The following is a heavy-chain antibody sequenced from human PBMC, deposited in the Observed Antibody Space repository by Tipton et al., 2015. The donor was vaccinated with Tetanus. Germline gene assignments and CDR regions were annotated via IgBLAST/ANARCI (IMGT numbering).Heavy chain of an antibody. CDR3: ARHQSRSFSPFDY. CDR2: IYESGDT. Sequence: LRLSCTVSGGSIRGGTFYWGWIRQPPGKELEWIGSIYESGDTYYNPSLKSRLTIYLDTSKMQLSLSLNSTAAADSFVYYCARHQSRSFSPFDYWGQGNLVTVSS. D-gene: IGHD3-16*02. J-gene: IGHJ4*02. CDR1: GGSIRGGTFY. V-gene: IGHV4-39*01.